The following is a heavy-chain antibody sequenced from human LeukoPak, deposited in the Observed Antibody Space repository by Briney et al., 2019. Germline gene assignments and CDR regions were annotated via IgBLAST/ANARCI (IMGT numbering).Heavy chain of an antibody. CDR3: TTNSGSYLSFDY. J-gene: IGHJ4*02. D-gene: IGHD1-26*01. V-gene: IGHV3-15*01. CDR1: GFPFSNAW. CDR2: IKSKTDAGTT. Sequence: GGSLRLSCAASGFPFSNAWMSWVRQAPGKGLEWVGRIKSKTDAGTTDYAAPVKGRFTISRDDSKNTLYLQMNSLKTEDTAVYYCTTNSGSYLSFDYWGQGTLVTVSS.